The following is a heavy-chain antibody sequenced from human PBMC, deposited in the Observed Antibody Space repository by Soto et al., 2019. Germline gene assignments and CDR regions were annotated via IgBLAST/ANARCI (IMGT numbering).Heavy chain of an antibody. V-gene: IGHV1-46*01. CDR2: INPSGGST. Sequence: ASVKVSCKASGYTFTSYYMHWVRQAPGQGLEWMGIINPSGGSTSYAQKFQGRVTVTTDTSTRTGYMELRNLRSDDTAVYYCARGSAGALYDFWGQGTLVTVSS. D-gene: IGHD6-13*01. CDR1: GYTFTSYY. J-gene: IGHJ4*02. CDR3: ARGSAGALYDF.